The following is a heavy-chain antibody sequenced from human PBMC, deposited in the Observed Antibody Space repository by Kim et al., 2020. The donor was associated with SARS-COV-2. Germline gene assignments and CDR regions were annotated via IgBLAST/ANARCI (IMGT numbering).Heavy chain of an antibody. Sequence: SETLSLTCTVSGASVNSYYSSWYRQFPGKGLEWIGYIYYSGNTKYNPSLKSRVTISLDRSKNQFSLNLRSVTAADTATYYCARDANYYDRSDDSVWGQGT. CDR2: IYYSGNT. V-gene: IGHV4-59*02. CDR3: ARDANYYDRSDDSV. J-gene: IGHJ4*02. D-gene: IGHD3-22*01. CDR1: GASVNSYY.